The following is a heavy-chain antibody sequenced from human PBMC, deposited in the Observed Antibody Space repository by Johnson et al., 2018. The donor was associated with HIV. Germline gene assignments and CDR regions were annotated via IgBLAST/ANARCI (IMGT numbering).Heavy chain of an antibody. CDR2: IWYDGSNK. CDR3: AKPYYDFWSGYYEYNAFDI. V-gene: IGHV3-33*06. J-gene: IGHJ3*02. Sequence: QVQLVESGGGVVQPGKSLRLSCAASGFTFSGYAIHWVRQAPGKGLEWVAVIWYDGSNKYYADSVKGRFTISRDNSKNTIYLQMNSLRVEDTAVYYCAKPYYDFWSGYYEYNAFDIWGQVTLVTVSS. D-gene: IGHD3-3*01. CDR1: GFTFSGYA.